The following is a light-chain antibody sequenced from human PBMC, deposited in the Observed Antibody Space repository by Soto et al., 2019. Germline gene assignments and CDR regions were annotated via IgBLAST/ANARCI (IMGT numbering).Light chain of an antibody. CDR2: AAS. J-gene: IGKJ4*01. CDR1: QSISNY. Sequence: DIHMTQSPSSLSASVGDRVTITCRASQSISNYLNWYQQKPGKAPKLLIYAASSLQSGVPSRFSGSGSGTDFTLTISSLQPEDFATYYCQQSYSTPLTFGGGTKVEI. CDR3: QQSYSTPLT. V-gene: IGKV1-39*01.